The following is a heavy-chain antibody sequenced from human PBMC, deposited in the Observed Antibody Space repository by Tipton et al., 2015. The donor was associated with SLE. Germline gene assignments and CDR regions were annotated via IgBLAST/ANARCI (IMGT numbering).Heavy chain of an antibody. J-gene: IGHJ4*02. CDR2: INPSDNAT. CDR3: ARGSGWNGYYIDY. D-gene: IGHD3-3*01. CDR1: RNTFTSYF. Sequence: QSGAEVRKPGASVKVSCKASRNTFTSYFLHWVRQAPGQGLEWMGIINPSDNATDYAQKFQGRVTMTGDTSTSTVYMELSSLRSDDTAVYYCARGSGWNGYYIDYWGQGALVTVPS. V-gene: IGHV1-46*01.